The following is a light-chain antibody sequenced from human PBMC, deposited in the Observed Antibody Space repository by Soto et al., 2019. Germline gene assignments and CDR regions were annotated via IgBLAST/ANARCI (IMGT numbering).Light chain of an antibody. CDR1: STDIGAYNY. Sequence: QSALTQPASVSGSPGQSITISCTGTSTDIGAYNYVSWYQQHPGKAPKLMIYDVSNRPSGVSNRFSGSKSGNTASLTISGVQAEDEADYYCSSYTSSSTLVFGGGTKLTVL. V-gene: IGLV2-14*01. J-gene: IGLJ2*01. CDR3: SSYTSSSTLV. CDR2: DVS.